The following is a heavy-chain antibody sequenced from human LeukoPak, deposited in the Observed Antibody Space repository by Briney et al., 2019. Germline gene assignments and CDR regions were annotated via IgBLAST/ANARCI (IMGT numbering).Heavy chain of an antibody. J-gene: IGHJ5*02. CDR3: ARDRYADIWYGFDP. CDR2: ITGDGSGA. V-gene: IGHV3-74*01. Sequence: GGSLRLSCAASGFTFSSYWMHWVRHAPGKGLVWGSRITGDGSGANYADSVKGRFTISRDNAKNTLYLQMNSLRAEDTAVYYCARDRYADIWYGFDPWGQGTLVSVSS. D-gene: IGHD2-2*01. CDR1: GFTFSSYW.